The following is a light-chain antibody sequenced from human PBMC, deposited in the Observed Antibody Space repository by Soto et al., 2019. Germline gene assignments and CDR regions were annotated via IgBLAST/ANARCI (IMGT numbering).Light chain of an antibody. V-gene: IGKV3-11*01. J-gene: IGKJ4*01. CDR3: QQRFTWPPT. Sequence: ETVLTQSPATLSLSPGERATLSCRASQSVSRFFAWYQQKPGQAPRLLIYRVSNRATGVPARFSGSGSGTDSTLSISSLEPEDSGVYYCQQRFTWPPTFGGGTKVEIK. CDR1: QSVSRF. CDR2: RVS.